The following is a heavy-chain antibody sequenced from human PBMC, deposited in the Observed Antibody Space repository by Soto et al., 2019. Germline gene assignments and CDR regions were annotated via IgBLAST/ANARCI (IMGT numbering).Heavy chain of an antibody. Sequence: SVKVSCKASGGTFSSYAISWVRQAPGQGLEWMGGIIPIFGTANYAQKFQGRVTITADKSTSTAYMELSSLRSEDTAVYYCARVGRVRYFDWLSTSHGMDVWGQGPTVTFS. V-gene: IGHV1-69*06. CDR3: ARVGRVRYFDWLSTSHGMDV. CDR1: GGTFSSYA. J-gene: IGHJ6*02. CDR2: IIPIFGTA. D-gene: IGHD3-9*01.